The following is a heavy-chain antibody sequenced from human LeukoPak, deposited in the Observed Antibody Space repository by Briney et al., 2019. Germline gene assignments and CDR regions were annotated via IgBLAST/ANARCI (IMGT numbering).Heavy chain of an antibody. CDR2: IYHSGST. V-gene: IGHV4-31*03. Sequence: SETLSLTCTVSGGSINSGGYYWSWIRQDPGKGLEWIGYIYHSGSTSYNPSLKSRVTMSVDTSKNQFSLKLSSVTAADTAVYYCARESPPFDHWGQGTLVTVSS. J-gene: IGHJ4*02. CDR3: ARESPPFDH. CDR1: GGSINSGGYY.